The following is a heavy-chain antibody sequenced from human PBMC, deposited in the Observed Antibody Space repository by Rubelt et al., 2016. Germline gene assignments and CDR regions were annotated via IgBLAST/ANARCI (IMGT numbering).Heavy chain of an antibody. Sequence: EVQLVESGGGLIQPGGSLRLSCAASRFTFSNYGMSWVRQAPGKGLEWVSTISGSDTYYADSVKGRFTISSNTSKNKLYVQMNSLRAEDTAIYYCAKDWPGTRTPGGDYWGQGTLVIVSS. CDR2: ISGSDT. D-gene: IGHD3/OR15-3a*01. CDR3: AKDWPGTRTPGGDY. V-gene: IGHV3-23*04. J-gene: IGHJ4*02. CDR1: RFTFSNYG.